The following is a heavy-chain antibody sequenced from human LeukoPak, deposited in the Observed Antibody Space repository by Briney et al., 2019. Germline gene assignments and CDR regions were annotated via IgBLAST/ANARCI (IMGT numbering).Heavy chain of an antibody. CDR3: AREEYSSGWYGPPDY. CDR1: GFTLSSYG. Sequence: GGSLRLSCAASGFTLSSYGMHWVRQAPGKGLEWVAVIWYDGSNKYYADSVKGRFTISRDNSKNTLYLQMNSLRAEDTAVYYCAREEYSSGWYGPPDYWGQGTLVTVSS. J-gene: IGHJ4*02. V-gene: IGHV3-33*01. D-gene: IGHD6-19*01. CDR2: IWYDGSNK.